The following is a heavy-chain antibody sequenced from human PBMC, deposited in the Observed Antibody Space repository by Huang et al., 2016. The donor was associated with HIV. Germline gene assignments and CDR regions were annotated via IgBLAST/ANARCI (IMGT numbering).Heavy chain of an antibody. CDR1: GFSLSTSGVG. CDR2: IHWNNDK. V-gene: IGHV2-5*01. J-gene: IGHJ1*01. D-gene: IGHD6-19*01. CDR3: ARRAASGWQQEYFHL. Sequence: QITLKESGPTLVKPTQTLTLTCPFSGFSLSTSGVGVGWIRQPPGKALAWLALIHWNNDKHYNSSLKSRLTITKDTSKNQVVLTMANVDPLDTATYYCARRAASGWQQEYFHLWGQGTLVTVSS.